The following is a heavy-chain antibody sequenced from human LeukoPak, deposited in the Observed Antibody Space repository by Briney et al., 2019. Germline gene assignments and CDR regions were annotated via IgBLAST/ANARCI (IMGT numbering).Heavy chain of an antibody. Sequence: PSETLSLTCASYGASFSGYYWSWIRQPPAKGRQEIGEMNHSGSTNYNPSLKSRVTISVDTSKNQFSLKLSSVTAADTAVYYCARVGSRTMVRGVIKHFAGLDPWGQGTLVTVSS. CDR3: ARVGSRTMVRGVIKHFAGLDP. V-gene: IGHV4-34*01. CDR1: GASFSGYY. D-gene: IGHD3-10*01. J-gene: IGHJ5*02. CDR2: MNHSGST.